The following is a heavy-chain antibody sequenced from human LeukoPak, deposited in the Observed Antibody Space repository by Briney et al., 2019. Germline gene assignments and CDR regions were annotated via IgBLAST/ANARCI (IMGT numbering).Heavy chain of an antibody. CDR3: AKDHPPNQLSSGWYYFDY. CDR1: GFTFSDYY. Sequence: GGSLRLSCAASGFTFSDYYMSWIRQAPGKGLEWVSYISSSGSTIYYADSVKGRFTISRDNSKNTLYLQMNSLRAEDTAVYYCAKDHPPNQLSSGWYYFDYWGQGTLVTVSS. CDR2: ISSSGSTI. V-gene: IGHV3-11*01. J-gene: IGHJ4*02. D-gene: IGHD6-19*01.